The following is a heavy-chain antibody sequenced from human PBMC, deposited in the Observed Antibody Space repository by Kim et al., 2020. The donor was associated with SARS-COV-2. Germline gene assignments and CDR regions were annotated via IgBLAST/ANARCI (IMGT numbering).Heavy chain of an antibody. V-gene: IGHV3-23*01. J-gene: IGHJ4*02. D-gene: IGHD6-13*01. Sequence: YADSVKGRFTISRDNSKNTLYLQMNSLRAEDTAVYYCTKDREIAAEGFDYWGQGTLVTVSS. CDR3: TKDREIAAEGFDY.